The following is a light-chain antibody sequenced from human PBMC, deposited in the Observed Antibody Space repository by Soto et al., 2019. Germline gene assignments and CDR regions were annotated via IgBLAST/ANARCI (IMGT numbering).Light chain of an antibody. CDR3: CSYAAGSAPYV. J-gene: IGLJ1*01. CDR1: SSDVGTYNL. Sequence: QSVLTQPASVSGSPGQSITISCTGTSSDVGTYNLVSWYQQHPGKAPKLMLYEGSKRPSGVSNPFSGSNSGNTASLTISGLQAEDEADYYCCSYAAGSAPYVFGTGTKLTVL. CDR2: EGS. V-gene: IGLV2-23*01.